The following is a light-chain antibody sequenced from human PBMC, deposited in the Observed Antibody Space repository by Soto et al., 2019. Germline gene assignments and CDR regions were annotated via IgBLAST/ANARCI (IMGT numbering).Light chain of an antibody. J-gene: IGLJ1*01. CDR3: TSYTSSSFYV. CDR1: SRDIAGYNY. V-gene: IGLV2-14*01. CDR2: EVT. Sequence: QSVLTQPASVSGSPGQSVTISCTGTSRDIAGYNYISWFQQHLGKAPKLLIYEVTARPSGVSNRFSGSKSGNTASLTISGLQAEDEADYYCTSYTSSSFYVFGTGTKVTVL.